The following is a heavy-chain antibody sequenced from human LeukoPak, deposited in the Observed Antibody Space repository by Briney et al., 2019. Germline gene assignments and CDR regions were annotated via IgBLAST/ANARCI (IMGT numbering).Heavy chain of an antibody. CDR1: GFTFSSYG. J-gene: IGHJ6*03. CDR3: AKRETDYYYYMDV. V-gene: IGHV3-30*02. Sequence: GGSLRLSCAASGFTFSSYGMHWVRQAPGKGLEWVAFIRYDGSNKYYADSVKGRFSISRDNSRDTMYLQMNSLRAEDTAVYYCAKRETDYYYYMDVWGKGTTVTVSS. D-gene: IGHD1-14*01. CDR2: IRYDGSNK.